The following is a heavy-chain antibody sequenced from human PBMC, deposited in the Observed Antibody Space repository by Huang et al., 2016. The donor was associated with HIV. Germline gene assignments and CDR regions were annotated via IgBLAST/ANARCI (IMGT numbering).Heavy chain of an antibody. V-gene: IGHV5-51*01. D-gene: IGHD5-18*01. Sequence: EEQLVQSGAEVKKPGESLKISCEGSGYSFAKYWIGWVRQMPGKGLEWMGIIYPDDSDPRYSPSFQGQVSISADKSISTAYLQWSSLKASDTAMYYCARLDTARNYYYYGLDVWGQGTSVIVSS. J-gene: IGHJ6*02. CDR2: IYPDDSDP. CDR3: ARLDTARNYYYYGLDV. CDR1: GYSFAKYW.